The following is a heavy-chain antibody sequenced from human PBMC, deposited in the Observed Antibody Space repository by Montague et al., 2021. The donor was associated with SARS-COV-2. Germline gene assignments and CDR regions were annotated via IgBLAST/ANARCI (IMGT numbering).Heavy chain of an antibody. CDR1: GGSFSGYY. CDR2: INHSGST. J-gene: IGHJ6*02. D-gene: IGHD2-2*01. V-gene: IGHV4-34*01. CDR3: TREGYQVLWSDYYYYGMDV. Sequence: SETLSLTCAVYGGSFSGYYWSWIRQPPGKGLEWIGEINHSGSTNYNPSLKSRVTISVDTSKNQFSLKLSSATATDTAVYYCTREGYQVLWSDYYYYGMDVRGQGTTVTVSS.